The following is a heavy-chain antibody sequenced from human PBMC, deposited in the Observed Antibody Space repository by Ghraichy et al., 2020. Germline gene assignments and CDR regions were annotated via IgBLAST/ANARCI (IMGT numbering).Heavy chain of an antibody. D-gene: IGHD2/OR15-2a*01. J-gene: IGHJ5*02. CDR2: ISSSSSYI. V-gene: IGHV3-21*01. CDR1: GFTFSSYS. Sequence: GGSLRLSCAASGFTFSSYSMNWVRQAPGKGLEWVSSISSSSSYIYYADSVKGRFTISRDNAKNSLYLQMNSLRAEDTAVYYCARTRIGSPNWFDPWGQGTLVTVSS. CDR3: ARTRIGSPNWFDP.